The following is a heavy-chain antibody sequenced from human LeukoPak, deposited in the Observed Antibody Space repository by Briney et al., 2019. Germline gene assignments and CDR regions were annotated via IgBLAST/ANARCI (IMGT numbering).Heavy chain of an antibody. CDR1: GYTFTSYG. J-gene: IGHJ4*02. D-gene: IGHD2-2*01. V-gene: IGHV1-18*01. CDR2: ISAYSGNT. CDR3: ARLLYCSSIGCHESDH. Sequence: GASVKVSCKASGYTFTSYGISWVRQAPGQGLEWMGWISAYSGNTNYAQKLQGRVTMTTDTSTSTAYMELRSLRSDDTAVYYCARLLYCSSIGCHESDHWGQGTLVTVSS.